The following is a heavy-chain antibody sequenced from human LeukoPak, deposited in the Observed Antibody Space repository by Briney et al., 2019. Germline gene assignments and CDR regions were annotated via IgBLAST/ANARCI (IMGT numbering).Heavy chain of an antibody. J-gene: IGHJ4*02. CDR2: INRSAST. CDR3: ARVFYCSSTSCPLSFFDY. Sequence: SETLSLTCTVSGGSISTYYWSWIRQPPGKGLEWIGEINRSASTNYNPSLKSRVTISIDTSKNQFSLKLSSVTAADTAVYYCARVFYCSSTSCPLSFFDYWGQGTLVTVSS. D-gene: IGHD2-2*01. V-gene: IGHV4-34*01. CDR1: GGSISTYY.